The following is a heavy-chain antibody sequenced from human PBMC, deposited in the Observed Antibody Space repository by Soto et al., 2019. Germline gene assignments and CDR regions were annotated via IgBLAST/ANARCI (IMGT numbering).Heavy chain of an antibody. CDR2: IHYSATT. D-gene: IGHD2-2*02. CDR3: AREGGRGGGYNAVDF. CDR1: GGSINSGNFY. J-gene: IGHJ4*02. Sequence: TLSLTCTVSGGSINSGNFYWSWIRQDPGKGLEWIGYIHYSATTYYNPSLKSRVSISLDTSKNQFSLRLNSVTAADTAVYYCAREGGRGGGYNAVDFWGQGTQVTVSS. V-gene: IGHV4-31*03.